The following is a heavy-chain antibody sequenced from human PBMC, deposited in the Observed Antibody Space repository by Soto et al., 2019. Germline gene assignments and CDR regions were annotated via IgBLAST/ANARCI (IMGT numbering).Heavy chain of an antibody. CDR3: ARDVYGYSSSWYPNDAFDI. Sequence: QVQLVESGGGVVQPGRSLRLSCAASGFTFSSYAMHWVRQAPGKGLEWVAVISYDGSNKYYADSVKGRFTISRDNSKNTLYLQMNSLRAEDTAVYYCARDVYGYSSSWYPNDAFDIWAKGQWSPSRQ. CDR2: ISYDGSNK. D-gene: IGHD6-13*01. J-gene: IGHJ3*02. V-gene: IGHV3-30-3*01. CDR1: GFTFSSYA.